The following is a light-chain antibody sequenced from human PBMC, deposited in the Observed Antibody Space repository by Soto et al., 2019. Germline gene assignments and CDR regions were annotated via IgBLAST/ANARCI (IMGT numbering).Light chain of an antibody. CDR2: GAS. CDR1: QIVSRSY. V-gene: IGKV3-20*01. J-gene: IGKJ1*01. CDR3: QQYGSTPVT. Sequence: EIVLTQSPGTLSLSPGERATVSCRASQIVSRSYLAWYEQKPGQAPRLLIYGASSRATGIPDRFSASGSGTDLTLPISRLEPEDFAVYYCQQYGSTPVTFGQGTKMEIK.